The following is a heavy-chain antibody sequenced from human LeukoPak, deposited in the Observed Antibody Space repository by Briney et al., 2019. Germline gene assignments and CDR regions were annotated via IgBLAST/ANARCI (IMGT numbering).Heavy chain of an antibody. J-gene: IGHJ4*02. V-gene: IGHV3-7*01. CDR2: INPDESEK. CDR1: GLSFSTSW. Sequence: GGSLRLSCAVSGLSFSTSWMDWVRQAPGKGLEWVASINPDESEKYSAGSVKGRFTISRDNAKNSLFRQMENLRVEDTAFYYCVRDLHYSRLDYWGQGMLVAVSS. D-gene: IGHD4-11*01. CDR3: VRDLHYSRLDY.